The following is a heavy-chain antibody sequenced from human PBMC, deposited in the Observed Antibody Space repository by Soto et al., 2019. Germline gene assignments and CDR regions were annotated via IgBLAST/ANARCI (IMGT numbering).Heavy chain of an antibody. J-gene: IGHJ3*02. D-gene: IGHD1-20*01. Sequence: PGESLKISCQGSGYSFTSYWIGWVRPMPGKGLEWMGIIYPGDSDTRYSPSFQGQVTISADKSISTAYLQWSSLKASDTAMYYCARPGLITFGHGPLDAFDIWGQGTMVNVSS. CDR1: GYSFTSYW. V-gene: IGHV5-51*03. CDR3: ARPGLITFGHGPLDAFDI. CDR2: IYPGDSDT.